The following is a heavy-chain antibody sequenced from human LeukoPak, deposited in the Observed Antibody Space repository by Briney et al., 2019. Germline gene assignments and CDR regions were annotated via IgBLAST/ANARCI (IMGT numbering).Heavy chain of an antibody. CDR1: GGSISSGGYY. V-gene: IGHV4-31*03. CDR2: IYYSGGT. J-gene: IGHJ3*02. Sequence: PSQTLSLTCTVSGGSISSGGYYWSWIRQHPGKGLEWIGYIYYSGGTYYNPSLKSRVTISVDTSKNQFSLKLSSVTAADTAVYYCARYCSSTSCSVGGYHDAFDIWGQGTMVTVSS. CDR3: ARYCSSTSCSVGGYHDAFDI. D-gene: IGHD2-2*01.